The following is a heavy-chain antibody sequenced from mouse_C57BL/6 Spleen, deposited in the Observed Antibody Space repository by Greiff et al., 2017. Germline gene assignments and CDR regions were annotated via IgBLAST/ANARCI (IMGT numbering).Heavy chain of an antibody. J-gene: IGHJ3*01. D-gene: IGHD2-3*01. CDR2: IDPSDSYT. Sequence: QVQLQQPGAELVMPGASVKLSCKASGYTFTSYWMHWVKQRPGQGLEWIGEIDPSDSYTNYNQKFKGKSTLTVDKSSSTAYMQLSSLTSEDSAAYYCARGVDGYPLFAYWGQGTLVTVSA. CDR3: ARGVDGYPLFAY. CDR1: GYTFTSYW. V-gene: IGHV1-69*01.